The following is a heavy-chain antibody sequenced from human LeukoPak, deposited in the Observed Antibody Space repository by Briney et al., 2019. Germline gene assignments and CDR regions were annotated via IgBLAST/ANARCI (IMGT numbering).Heavy chain of an antibody. D-gene: IGHD2-15*01. CDR2: IIPIFGTA. CDR3: ARRRFGFCSGGSCYDWFDP. J-gene: IGHJ5*02. Sequence: WASVKVSCKAPGGTFSSYAISWVRQAPGQGLEWMGGIIPIFGTANYAQKFQGRVTITADESTSTAYMELSSLRSEDTAVYHCARRRFGFCSGGSCYDWFDPWGQGTLVTVSS. CDR1: GGTFSSYA. V-gene: IGHV1-69*13.